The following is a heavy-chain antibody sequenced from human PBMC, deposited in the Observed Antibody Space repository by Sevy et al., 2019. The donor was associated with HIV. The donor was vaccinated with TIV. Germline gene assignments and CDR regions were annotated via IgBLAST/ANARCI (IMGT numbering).Heavy chain of an antibody. CDR3: GRTGRQYCSGGSCYSWFDP. D-gene: IGHD2-15*01. CDR2: ISSSSSYI. V-gene: IGHV3-21*01. J-gene: IGHJ5*02. Sequence: GGSLRLSCAASGFTFSSYSMNWVRQAPGKGLEWVSSISSSSSYIYYADSVKGRFTISRDNAKNSLYLQMNSLRAEDTAVYYWGRTGRQYCSGGSCYSWFDPWGQGTLVTVSS. CDR1: GFTFSSYS.